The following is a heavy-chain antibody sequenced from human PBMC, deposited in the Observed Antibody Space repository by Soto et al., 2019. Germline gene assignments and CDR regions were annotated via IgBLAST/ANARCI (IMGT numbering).Heavy chain of an antibody. Sequence: EVQLVESGGGLVQPGGSLRLSCAASGFTFSSYWMHWVRQAPGKELVWVSRINSDGSSTTYADSVKGRFTISRDNAKNTLYLQMNSLRAEDTAVYYCVRVPTGGYAFSLDDYWGQGTLVTVSS. CDR2: INSDGSST. D-gene: IGHD5-12*01. V-gene: IGHV3-74*01. J-gene: IGHJ4*02. CDR3: VRVPTGGYAFSLDDY. CDR1: GFTFSSYW.